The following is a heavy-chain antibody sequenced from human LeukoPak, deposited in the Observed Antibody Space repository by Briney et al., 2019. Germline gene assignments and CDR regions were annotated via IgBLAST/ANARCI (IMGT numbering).Heavy chain of an antibody. CDR1: GGSISSYY. Sequence: PSETLSLTCTVSGGSISSYYWSWIRQPPGEGLEWIGFIYHSGNTNYNPSLKSRVTISVDTSTNQFSLKMKSVTAADTAVYYCAKHSFDSGDDFDEWGQGTLVTVSS. V-gene: IGHV4-59*08. CDR2: IYHSGNT. CDR3: AKHSFDSGDDFDE. D-gene: IGHD2-21*01. J-gene: IGHJ4*02.